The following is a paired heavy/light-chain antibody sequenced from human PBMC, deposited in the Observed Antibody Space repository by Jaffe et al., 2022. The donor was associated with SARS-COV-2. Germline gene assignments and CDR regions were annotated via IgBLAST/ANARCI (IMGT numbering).Light chain of an antibody. Sequence: EIVMTQSPLSLPVTPGEPASISCRSSQSLLHSKGYNCLDWYLQKPGQSPQLLIYLGSNRASGVPDRFSGSGSGTDFTLKISRVEAEDVGVYYCMQALHLESPPTFGQGTRLEIK. J-gene: IGKJ5*01. CDR1: QSLLHSKGYNC. CDR3: MQALHLESPPT. CDR2: LGS. V-gene: IGKV2-28*01.
Heavy chain of an antibody. V-gene: IGHV3-23*01. J-gene: IGHJ4*02. CDR2: ITGSGGIR. CDR3: AKDRVPDGAWNSDH. D-gene: IGHD1-1*01. CDR1: GFTFSTYA. Sequence: EVQLLEFGGGSVQPGGSLRLSCVASGFTFSTYAMMWVRQAPGKGPEYVAGITGSGGIRNYADSVKGRFTISRDNSQKTVYLQMNTLRVEDTAIYYCAKDRVPDGAWNSDHWGQGTLVTVSS.